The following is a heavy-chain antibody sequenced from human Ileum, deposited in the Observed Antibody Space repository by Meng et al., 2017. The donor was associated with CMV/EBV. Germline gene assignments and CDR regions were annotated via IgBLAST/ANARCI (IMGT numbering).Heavy chain of an antibody. V-gene: IGHV3-23*01. Sequence: GESLKISCAASGFTFSIYAMTWVRQAPGKGLEWVSAISGSDSSTFYADSVKGRFTISRDNSENTLYLQMNSLRAEDTAVYFCARGARNSVYQCFDHWGQGNLVTVSS. CDR1: GFTFSIYA. D-gene: IGHD3-22*01. CDR2: ISGSDSST. CDR3: ARGARNSVYQCFDH. J-gene: IGHJ4*02.